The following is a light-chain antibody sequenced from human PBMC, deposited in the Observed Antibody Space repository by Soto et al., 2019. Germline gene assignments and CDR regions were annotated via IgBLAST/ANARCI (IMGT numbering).Light chain of an antibody. J-gene: IGKJ4*01. Sequence: DIQMTQSPSSLSASVGDRVTITCRASHSISFYLNWYQQKPGKAPKLLIDAASSLQGGVPSRFSGSGSGTDFTLTISSLQPEDFATYYCQQSYTTPPTFGGGTKVEMK. CDR1: HSISFY. CDR3: QQSYTTPPT. CDR2: AAS. V-gene: IGKV1-39*01.